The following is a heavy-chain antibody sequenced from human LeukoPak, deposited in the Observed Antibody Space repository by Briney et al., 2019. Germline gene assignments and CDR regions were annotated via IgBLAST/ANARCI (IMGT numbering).Heavy chain of an antibody. Sequence: GGSLRLSCAASGFTFSSYATHWVRQALGKGLEWVAVISYDGSNKYYADSVKGRFTISRDNSKNTLYLQMNSLRAEDTAVYYCAREPEGYSSGWSPFDYWGQGTLVTVSS. CDR2: ISYDGSNK. V-gene: IGHV3-30*04. CDR3: AREPEGYSSGWSPFDY. CDR1: GFTFSSYA. D-gene: IGHD6-19*01. J-gene: IGHJ4*02.